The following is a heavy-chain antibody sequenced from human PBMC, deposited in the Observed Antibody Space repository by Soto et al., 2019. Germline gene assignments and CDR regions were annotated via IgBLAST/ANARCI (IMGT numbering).Heavy chain of an antibody. CDR3: ADLSVTGGVDG. CDR2: ISASGDTV. CDR1: GLPSTGFE. J-gene: IGHJ6*02. Sequence: EERLVESGGRFLQPGGSLRISCVASGLPSTGFEMNWVRQAPGKGLEWVSYISASGDTVYYADSVKGRFTISRDNAKNTLYLEMNSLRAEDSAVYYCADLSVTGGVDGWCQGTTVTVSS. D-gene: IGHD3-16*01. V-gene: IGHV3-48*03.